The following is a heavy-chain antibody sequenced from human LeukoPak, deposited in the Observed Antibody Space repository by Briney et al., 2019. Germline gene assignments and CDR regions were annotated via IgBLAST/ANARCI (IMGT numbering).Heavy chain of an antibody. D-gene: IGHD3-10*01. CDR3: ARDWGYYGSGSYYVLGF. Sequence: ASVKVSCKASGYTFTSYGISWVRQVPGQGLEWMGWISAYNGNTNYAQKLQGRVTMTTDTSTSTAYMELRSLRSDDTAVYYCARDWGYYGSGSYYVLGFWGQGTLVTVSS. V-gene: IGHV1-18*04. CDR1: GYTFTSYG. CDR2: ISAYNGNT. J-gene: IGHJ4*02.